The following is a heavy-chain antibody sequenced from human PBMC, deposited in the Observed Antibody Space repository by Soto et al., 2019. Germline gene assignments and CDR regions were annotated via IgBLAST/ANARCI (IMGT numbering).Heavy chain of an antibody. V-gene: IGHV3-33*01. J-gene: IGHJ6*02. Sequence: PGGSLRLSCAASGFTFSSYGMHWVRQAPGKGLEWVAVIWYDGSNKYYADSVKGQVTISADKSISTAYLQWSSLKASDTAMYYCARQKGSIAHYGMDVWGQGTTVTVSS. D-gene: IGHD3-16*02. CDR1: GFTFSSYG. CDR3: ARQKGSIAHYGMDV. CDR2: IWYDGSNK.